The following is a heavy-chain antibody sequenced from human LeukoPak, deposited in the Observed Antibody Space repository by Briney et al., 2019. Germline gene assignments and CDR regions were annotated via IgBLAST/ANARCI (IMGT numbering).Heavy chain of an antibody. CDR1: GFSFRDYW. CDR3: VTSWVRQQRDF. V-gene: IGHV3-7*01. J-gene: IGHJ4*02. Sequence: QPGGSLRLSCAASGFSFRDYWMSWVRQAPGKGLEWVADIEPDGSGKTYVDSVKGRFTISRDNAQQSLYLQMDTLTAEDTAVYYCVTSWVRQQRDFWGQGTLVTVSS. CDR2: IEPDGSGK. D-gene: IGHD3-10*01.